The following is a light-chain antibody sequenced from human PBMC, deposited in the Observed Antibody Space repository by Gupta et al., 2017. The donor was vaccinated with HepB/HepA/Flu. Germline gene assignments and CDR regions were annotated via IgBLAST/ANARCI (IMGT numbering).Light chain of an antibody. CDR1: SSNIATNT. J-gene: IGLJ3*02. CDR2: TNN. V-gene: IGLV1-44*01. Sequence: QSVLPHPPTAPGTAGQRVTISCSGSSSNIATNTVNWYQQVPGMAPKLLISTNNQRPSGVPDRFSGSKSGTSASLAITGLQSEDEADYYCAAWDDSLIGVVFGGGTKLTVL. CDR3: AAWDDSLIGVV.